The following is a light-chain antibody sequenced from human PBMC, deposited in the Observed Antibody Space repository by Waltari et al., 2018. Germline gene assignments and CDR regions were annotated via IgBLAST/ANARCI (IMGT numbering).Light chain of an antibody. CDR2: WAS. V-gene: IGKV4-1*01. CDR1: QSVLYSSSSQNY. CDR3: QQYYGIPT. Sequence: DIVMTQSPDSLAVSLGERASINCKSSQSVLYSSSSQNYLAWYQQKPGQPPKLLITWASTRESGVTDRFSGSGPETDFTLTISSLQAEDVAVYFCQQYYGIPTFGQGTKVEIK. J-gene: IGKJ1*01.